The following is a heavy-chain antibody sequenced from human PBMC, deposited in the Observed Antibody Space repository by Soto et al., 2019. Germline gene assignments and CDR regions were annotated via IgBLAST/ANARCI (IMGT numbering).Heavy chain of an antibody. CDR1: GGSISSGDYY. V-gene: IGHV4-30-4*01. D-gene: IGHD5-12*01. Sequence: QVQLQESGPGLVKPSQTLSLTCTVSGGSISSGDYYWSWIRQPPGKGLEWIGYIYYSGSTYYNPSLKSRVTISVDTSKNQFSLKLSSVTAADTAVYYCARVALSGYDYRFLHYYYGMDVWGQGTTVTVSS. CDR2: IYYSGST. J-gene: IGHJ6*02. CDR3: ARVALSGYDYRFLHYYYGMDV.